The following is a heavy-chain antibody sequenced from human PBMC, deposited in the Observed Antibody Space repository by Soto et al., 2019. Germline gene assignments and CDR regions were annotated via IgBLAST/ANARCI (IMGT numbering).Heavy chain of an antibody. CDR1: GFTFGTYG. D-gene: IGHD1-26*01. Sequence: QVQLVESGGGVVQPGRSLRLSCAASGFTFGTYGMHWVRQAPGKGLEWVTFISYDGTNKYYADSVKGRFTISRDNSKNTLYLQMNSLRAEDTAVYYCAKDSLFNIVGGTTDFDYWGQGTLVTVSS. V-gene: IGHV3-30*18. J-gene: IGHJ4*02. CDR2: ISYDGTNK. CDR3: AKDSLFNIVGGTTDFDY.